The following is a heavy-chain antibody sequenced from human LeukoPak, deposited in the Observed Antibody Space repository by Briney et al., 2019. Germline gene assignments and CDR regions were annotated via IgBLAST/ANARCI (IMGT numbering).Heavy chain of an antibody. V-gene: IGHV4-59*08. Sequence: PSETLSLTCSVSGGSIRNYYWTWIRQPPGKGLEWIGHVSNSGSTKYNPSLKSRVTISIDTSKKHFSLKLSSVTAADTAVYYCAGRAYYDSSGLDYWGQGILVTVSS. J-gene: IGHJ4*02. D-gene: IGHD3-22*01. CDR3: AGRAYYDSSGLDY. CDR1: GGSIRNYY. CDR2: VSNSGST.